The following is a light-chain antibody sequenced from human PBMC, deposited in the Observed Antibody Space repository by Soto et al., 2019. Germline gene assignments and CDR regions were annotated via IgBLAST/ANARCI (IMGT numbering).Light chain of an antibody. Sequence: EIVLTQSPATLSLSPGERATLSCRASQSVSSYLAWYQQKPGQAPRLLIYDASSRATDIPDRFSGSGSGTDFTLTISRLEPEDFAVYYCQQYDRSPLTFGGGTKVDI. CDR3: QQYDRSPLT. J-gene: IGKJ4*01. V-gene: IGKV3-20*01. CDR1: QSVSSY. CDR2: DAS.